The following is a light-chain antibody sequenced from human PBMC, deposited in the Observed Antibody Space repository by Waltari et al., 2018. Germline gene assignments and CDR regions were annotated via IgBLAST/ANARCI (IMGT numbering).Light chain of an antibody. CDR3: CSYTSSKTRV. V-gene: IGLV2-14*03. CDR2: DFS. J-gene: IGLJ3*02. Sequence: QSALTPPASVSGSPGQSTPISCPGNNRAVGGYNYVSWYQHQPGKSPKLMIYDFSNRPSGVSIRYSGSKSGNTASLTISGLQAEDEAYYYCCSYTSSKTRVFGGGTKLTVL. CDR1: NRAVGGYNY.